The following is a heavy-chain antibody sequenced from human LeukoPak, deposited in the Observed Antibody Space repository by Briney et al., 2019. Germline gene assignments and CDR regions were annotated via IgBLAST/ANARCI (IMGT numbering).Heavy chain of an antibody. D-gene: IGHD5/OR15-5a*01. CDR1: GFTFSSYA. CDR2: ISSNGGST. V-gene: IGHV3-64*04. J-gene: IGHJ5*02. Sequence: GGSLRLSCSASGFTFSSYAMHWVRQAPGKGLEYVSAISSNGGSTYYADSVKGRFTISRDNSKNTLYLQMNSLRAEDTAVYYCAKGGLRNWFDPWGQGTLVTVSS. CDR3: AKGGLRNWFDP.